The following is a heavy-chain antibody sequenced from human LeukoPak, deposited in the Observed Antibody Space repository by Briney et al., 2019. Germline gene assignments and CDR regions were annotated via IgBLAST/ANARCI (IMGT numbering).Heavy chain of an antibody. Sequence: SETLSLTCTVSGGSISSSSYYWGWIRQPPGKGLEWIGSIYYSGSTYYNPSLKSRVTISVDTSKNQFSLKLSSVTAADTAVYYCARVIRVPRNFYYFDYWGQGTLVTVSS. D-gene: IGHD3-10*01. J-gene: IGHJ4*02. CDR3: ARVIRVPRNFYYFDY. CDR2: IYYSGST. CDR1: GGSISSSSYY. V-gene: IGHV4-39*07.